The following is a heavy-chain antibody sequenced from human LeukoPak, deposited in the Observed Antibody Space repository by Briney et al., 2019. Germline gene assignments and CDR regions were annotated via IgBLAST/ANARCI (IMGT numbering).Heavy chain of an antibody. J-gene: IGHJ4*02. CDR1: GFTLSNYN. CDR3: ATSYSSSWKGYYFDY. D-gene: IGHD6-13*01. CDR2: ISSSNNYI. Sequence: GGSLRLSCAASGFTLSNYNMNWVRQAPGKGLEWVSSISSSNNYIYYADSVKGRFTISRDSAKNSLYLQMNSLRAEDTAVYYCATSYSSSWKGYYFDYWGQGTLVTASS. V-gene: IGHV3-21*01.